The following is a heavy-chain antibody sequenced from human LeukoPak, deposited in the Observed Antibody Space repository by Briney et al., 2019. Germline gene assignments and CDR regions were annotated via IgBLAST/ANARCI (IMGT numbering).Heavy chain of an antibody. CDR1: GFTVSSNY. V-gene: IGHV3-53*01. J-gene: IGHJ6*02. CDR2: IYSGGST. D-gene: IGHD3-3*01. Sequence: GGSLRLSCAASGFTVSSNYMGWVRQAPGKGLEWVSVIYSGGSTYYADSVKGRFTISRDNSKNTLYLQMNSLGAEDTAVYYCARGPLLRWGLGGRGMDVWGQGTTVTVSS. CDR3: ARGPLLRWGLGGRGMDV.